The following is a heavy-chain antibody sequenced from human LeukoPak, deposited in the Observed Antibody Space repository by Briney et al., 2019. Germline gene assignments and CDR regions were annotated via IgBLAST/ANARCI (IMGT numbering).Heavy chain of an antibody. CDR2: ISIDGSNK. D-gene: IGHD1-26*01. J-gene: IGHJ3*02. CDR3: ARGPGPIAGAKNPFDI. Sequence: GGSLRLSCAVSGFTFSAYAMHWDRQTPGKGLEWEAVISIDGSNKYYADYVKGRFTISGEKSKNTLYLHMTSLRPDDTAVYYCARGPGPIAGAKNPFDIWSQGTMVTVSP. V-gene: IGHV3-30*01. CDR1: GFTFSAYA.